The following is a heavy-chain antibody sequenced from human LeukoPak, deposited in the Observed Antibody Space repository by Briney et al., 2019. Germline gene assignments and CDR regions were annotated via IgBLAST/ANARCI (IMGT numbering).Heavy chain of an antibody. V-gene: IGHV3-43*01. D-gene: IGHD2-21*02. CDR2: INRRGHT. J-gene: IGHJ4*02. CDR3: AKEVDCPSDCLFFHS. Sequence: PGGSLRLSCAASGFTFDRFTIHWVRQTPGKGLEWVSLINRRGHTFYADSVKGRFTISRDNSRNYVFLQMNSLRPEDTALYHCAKEVDCPSDCLFFHSWGQGTLVTVSS. CDR1: GFTFDRFT.